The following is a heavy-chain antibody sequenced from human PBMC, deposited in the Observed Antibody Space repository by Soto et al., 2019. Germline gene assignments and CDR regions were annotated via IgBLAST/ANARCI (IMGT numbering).Heavy chain of an antibody. CDR1: GFTFSSYW. Sequence: PGGSLRLSCAASGFTFSSYWMHWVRQAPGKGLVWVSRINSDGSSTSYADSVKGRFTISRDNAKNTLYLQMNSLRAEDTAVYYCARGYCSGGSCYSSSHFDYWGQGTLVTVSS. CDR3: ARGYCSGGSCYSSSHFDY. CDR2: INSDGSST. J-gene: IGHJ4*02. D-gene: IGHD2-15*01. V-gene: IGHV3-74*01.